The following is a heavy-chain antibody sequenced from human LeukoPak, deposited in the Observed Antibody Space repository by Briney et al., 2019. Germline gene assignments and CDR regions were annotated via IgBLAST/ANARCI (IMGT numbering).Heavy chain of an antibody. J-gene: IGHJ3*02. D-gene: IGHD3-22*01. CDR2: IRSSGSTM. V-gene: IGHV3-48*03. Sequence: GGSLRLSCAASGFTFSSYEMNWVRQAPGKGLEWISYIRSSGSTMYYADSVKGRFTISRDNAKNSLYLQMNSLRAEDTAVFYCARIFDSSGYPDDAFDIWGQGTMVTVSS. CDR3: ARIFDSSGYPDDAFDI. CDR1: GFTFSSYE.